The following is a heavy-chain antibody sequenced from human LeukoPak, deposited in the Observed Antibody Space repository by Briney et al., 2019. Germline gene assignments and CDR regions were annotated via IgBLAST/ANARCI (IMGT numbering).Heavy chain of an antibody. V-gene: IGHV3-53*01. CDR1: GFTVSSNY. J-gene: IGHJ4*02. D-gene: IGHD3-9*01. CDR3: AKAPAVLRYFDWPLGYFDY. CDR2: IYSGGST. Sequence: GGSLRLSCAASGFTVSSNYISWVRQAPGKGLEWVSVIYSGGSTYYADSVKGRFTISRDNSKNTLYLQMNSLRAEDTAVYYCAKAPAVLRYFDWPLGYFDYWGQGTLVTVSS.